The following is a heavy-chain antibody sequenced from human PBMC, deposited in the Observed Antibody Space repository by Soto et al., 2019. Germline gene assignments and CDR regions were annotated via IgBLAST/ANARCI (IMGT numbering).Heavy chain of an antibody. CDR3: ARGLGSYPYYFDY. Sequence: SVKVSCKSSGGTFSRYAISWVRQAPGQGLEWMGGIIPIFGPANYAQKFQGRVTITADKSTSTAYMELSSLGSEGTAVYYCARGLGSYPYYFDYWGQRTLVTFS. V-gene: IGHV1-69*06. CDR2: IIPIFGPA. J-gene: IGHJ4*02. D-gene: IGHD1-26*01. CDR1: GGTFSRYA.